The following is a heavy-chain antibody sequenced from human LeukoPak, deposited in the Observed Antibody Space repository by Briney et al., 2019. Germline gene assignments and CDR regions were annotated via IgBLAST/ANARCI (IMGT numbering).Heavy chain of an antibody. D-gene: IGHD3-16*01. CDR3: ARDGGQGNPFDY. J-gene: IGHJ4*02. Sequence: ASVEVSCKASGYTFTKYAMNWVRQAPGQGLEWMGWISAYNGNTNYAQKLQGRVTMTTDTSTSTAYMELRSLRSDDTAVYCCARDGGQGNPFDYWGQGTLVTVSS. CDR2: ISAYNGNT. V-gene: IGHV1-18*01. CDR1: GYTFTKYA.